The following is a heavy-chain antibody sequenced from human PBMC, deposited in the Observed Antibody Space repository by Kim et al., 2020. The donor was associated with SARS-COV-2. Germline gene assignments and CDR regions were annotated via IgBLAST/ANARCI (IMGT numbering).Heavy chain of an antibody. V-gene: IGHV3-23*01. J-gene: IGHJ4*02. CDR3: AKNPGSSGPYYFDY. D-gene: IGHD3-22*01. Sequence: ADSVKGRYTISRDNSKNALYLQRNSLRAEDTAVYYCAKNPGSSGPYYFDYWGQGALVTVSS.